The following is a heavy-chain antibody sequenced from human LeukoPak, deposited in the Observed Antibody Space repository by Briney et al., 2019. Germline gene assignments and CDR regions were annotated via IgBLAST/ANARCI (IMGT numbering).Heavy chain of an antibody. D-gene: IGHD6-19*01. CDR2: IKQDGSEK. Sequence: GGSLRLSCAASGFTFSNYWMSWVRQAPGKGLEWVANIKQDGSEKYYVDSVKGRFTISRDNAKNSLYLQMNSLRAEDTAVYYCASFRITVAGRTGLDYWGQGTLVTVSS. CDR3: ASFRITVAGRTGLDY. CDR1: GFTFSNYW. V-gene: IGHV3-7*01. J-gene: IGHJ4*02.